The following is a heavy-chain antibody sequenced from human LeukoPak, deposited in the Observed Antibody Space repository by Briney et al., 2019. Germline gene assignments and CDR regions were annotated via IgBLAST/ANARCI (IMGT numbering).Heavy chain of an antibody. V-gene: IGHV1-69*05. J-gene: IGHJ4*02. Sequence: SVKVSCKASGGTFSSYAISWVRQAPGQGLEWMGRIIPIFGTANYAQKFQGRVTITTDESTSTAYMKLSSLRSEDTAVYYCARETVTTDGDFDYWGQGTLVTVSS. CDR2: IIPIFGTA. CDR1: GGTFSSYA. D-gene: IGHD4-11*01. CDR3: ARETVTTDGDFDY.